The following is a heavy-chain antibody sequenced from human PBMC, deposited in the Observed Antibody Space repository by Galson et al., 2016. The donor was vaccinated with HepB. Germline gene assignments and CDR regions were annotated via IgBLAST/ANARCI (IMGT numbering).Heavy chain of an antibody. D-gene: IGHD2-15*01. Sequence: CAISGDSVSSNSAGWNWIRQSPSRGLEWLGRTFYRSNWPNDYAESVKSLVTINPDTSKNQFSLQLNSVTPEDTAVYYCARSYLLGRGVGSWGQGTLVTVSS. J-gene: IGHJ4*02. V-gene: IGHV6-1*01. CDR1: GDSVSSNSAG. CDR3: ARSYLLGRGVGS. CDR2: TFYRSNWPN.